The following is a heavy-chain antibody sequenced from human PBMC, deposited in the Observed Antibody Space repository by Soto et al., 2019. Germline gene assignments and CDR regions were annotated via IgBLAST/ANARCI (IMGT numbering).Heavy chain of an antibody. V-gene: IGHV3-23*01. Sequence: EVQLLESGGGLVQPGGFLRLSCAASGFTFSSFAMNWVRQAPGKGLEWVSAISGSSGHTYYADSVKGRFIISRDNSKNTLYLQMDSLSADDTAVYYCARGPSEYIWGSYLRYCDSWGQGSLVTVSS. D-gene: IGHD3-16*02. CDR2: ISGSSGHT. CDR3: ARGPSEYIWGSYLRYCDS. CDR1: GFTFSSFA. J-gene: IGHJ4*02.